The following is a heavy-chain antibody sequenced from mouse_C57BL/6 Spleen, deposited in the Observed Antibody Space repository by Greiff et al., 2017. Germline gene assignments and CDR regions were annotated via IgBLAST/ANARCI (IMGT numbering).Heavy chain of an antibody. J-gene: IGHJ4*01. V-gene: IGHV5-9*01. CDR1: GFTFSSYT. D-gene: IGHD2-1*01. CDR3: ARHEGYYGNHPLDY. Sequence: DVMLVESGGGLVKPGGSLKLSCAASGFTFSSYTMSWVRQTPEKRLEWVATISGGGGNTYYPDSVKGRFTISRDNAKNTLYLQMSSLRSEDTALYYCARHEGYYGNHPLDYWGQGTSVTVSS. CDR2: ISGGGGNT.